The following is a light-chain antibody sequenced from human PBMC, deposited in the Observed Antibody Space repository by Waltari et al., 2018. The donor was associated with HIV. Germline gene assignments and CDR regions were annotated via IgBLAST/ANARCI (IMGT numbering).Light chain of an antibody. CDR2: GAS. J-gene: IGKJ1*01. CDR3: LHHDSPWA. V-gene: IGKV1-17*01. CDR1: QDIRKD. Sequence: QMTQSPSSLSASVGDSVTITCRASQDIRKDLGWYQQRPGKAPQRLIFGASTLHSGVPSRFSGRGSGTEFTLTIRSLQPEDFATYYCLHHDSPWAFGQGTKVEIK.